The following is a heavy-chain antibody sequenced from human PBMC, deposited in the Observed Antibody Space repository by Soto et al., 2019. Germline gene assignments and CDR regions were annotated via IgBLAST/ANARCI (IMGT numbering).Heavy chain of an antibody. CDR2: IIPILGIA. V-gene: IGHV1-69*02. CDR1: GGTFSSYT. CDR3: ASHIVVVPAAIDYYMDV. Sequence: SVKVSFKASGGTFSSYTISWVRQAPGQGLEWMGRIIPILGIANYAQKFQGRVTITADKSTSTAYMELSSLRSEDTAVYYCASHIVVVPAAIDYYMDVWGKGTTVTVSS. J-gene: IGHJ6*03. D-gene: IGHD2-2*01.